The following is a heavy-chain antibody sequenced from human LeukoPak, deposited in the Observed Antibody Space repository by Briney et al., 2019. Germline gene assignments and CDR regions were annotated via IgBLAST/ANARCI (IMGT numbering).Heavy chain of an antibody. CDR3: AGGVVGAFDI. CDR1: GFTFDDYA. J-gene: IGHJ3*02. CDR2: LNWNGGST. V-gene: IGHV3-20*04. Sequence: GGSLRFSCAASGFTFDDYAMSWVRQVPGKGLEWVSGLNWNGGSTGYADSVQGRFTISRDNAKNSLYLQMNSLRAEDTALYYCAGGVVGAFDIWGQGTMVTVSS. D-gene: IGHD2-21*01.